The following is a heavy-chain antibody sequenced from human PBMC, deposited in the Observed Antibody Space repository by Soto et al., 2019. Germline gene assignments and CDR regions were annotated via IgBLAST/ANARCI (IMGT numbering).Heavy chain of an antibody. J-gene: IGHJ4*02. V-gene: IGHV2-26*01. CDR1: GFSLSNARMG. Sequence: QVTLKESGPVLVKPTETLTLTCTVSGFSLSNARMGVSWIRQPPGKALEWLAHIFSNDEKSYSTSLKSSLTISKDTSKGQVVLTMTNMDPVDTATYYCARVRAPRYTISYYFDYWGQGTLVTVSS. CDR2: IFSNDEK. D-gene: IGHD3-3*01. CDR3: ARVRAPRYTISYYFDY.